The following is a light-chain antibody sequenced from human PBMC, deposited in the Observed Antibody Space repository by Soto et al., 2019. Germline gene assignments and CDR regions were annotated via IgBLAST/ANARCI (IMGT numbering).Light chain of an antibody. CDR2: DAS. CDR1: QSISSW. CDR3: QQYNSYPQ. Sequence: DIQMTQSPSTLSASVGDRVTITCRASQSISSWLAWYQQKPGKAPKLLIYDASSLESGVPSRFSGSGSGTEFTLTISSLQPDDFATYYCQQYNSYPQFGGGNKVEIK. J-gene: IGKJ4*01. V-gene: IGKV1-5*01.